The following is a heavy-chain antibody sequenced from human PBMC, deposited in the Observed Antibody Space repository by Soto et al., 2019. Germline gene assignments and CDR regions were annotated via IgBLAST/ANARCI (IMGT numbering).Heavy chain of an antibody. CDR1: GGSLSGSY. Sequence: PSETLSLTCSVSGGSLSGSYWSWIRQSPGKGLEWLGYVYYTGSTNYNPSLRSRVSVSIDSSKNQFYLNLNSVTAADTAIYYCARVRQGCSANNCYFDPWGQGTQVTVSS. V-gene: IGHV4-59*12. CDR2: VYYTGST. D-gene: IGHD1-1*01. CDR3: ARVRQGCSANNCYFDP. J-gene: IGHJ5*01.